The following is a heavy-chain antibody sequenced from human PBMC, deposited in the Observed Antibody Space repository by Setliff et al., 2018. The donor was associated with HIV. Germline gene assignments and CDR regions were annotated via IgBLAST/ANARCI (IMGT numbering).Heavy chain of an antibody. V-gene: IGHV5-51*01. J-gene: IGHJ4*02. CDR1: GYSFPTYW. CDR2: IYPDESDS. D-gene: IGHD3-22*01. CDR3: ARVDMGYYYDSSGYSHFDH. Sequence: GESLKISCKGSGYSFPTYWIAWVRQMPGKGLEWMGVIYPDESDSRYSPSFRGQVTISADKSINTAYLQWSSLKASDAAMYYCARVDMGYYYDSSGYSHFDHWGQGTLVTVSS.